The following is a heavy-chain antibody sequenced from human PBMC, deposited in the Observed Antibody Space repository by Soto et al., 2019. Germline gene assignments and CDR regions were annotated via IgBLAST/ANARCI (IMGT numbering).Heavy chain of an antibody. CDR1: GVTVSSNY. CDR3: ARHEYNYGGGYFDY. J-gene: IGHJ4*02. V-gene: IGHV3-66*04. D-gene: IGHD5-18*01. CDR2: IYSGGST. Sequence: EVQLVESGGGLVQPGGSLRLSCAASGVTVSSNYMSWVRQAPGKGLEWVSVIYSGGSTYYADSVKGRFTISRDNSKNTLYLQMNSLRAEATAVYYCARHEYNYGGGYFDYWGQGTLVTVSS.